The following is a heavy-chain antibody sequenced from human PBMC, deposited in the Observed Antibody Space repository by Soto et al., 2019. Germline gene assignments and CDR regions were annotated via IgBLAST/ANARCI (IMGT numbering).Heavy chain of an antibody. Sequence: QVQLQESGPGLVKPSETLSLTCTVSGGSISSYYWSWIRQPAGKRLEWIGRIYASGSTNYSPSLKGRVTMSVDTSKNQFSLKLSSVTAADTAVYFCAKDEYYYGSGSYDWFDPWGQGTLVTVSS. CDR3: AKDEYYYGSGSYDWFDP. D-gene: IGHD3-10*01. V-gene: IGHV4-4*07. J-gene: IGHJ5*02. CDR1: GGSISSYY. CDR2: IYASGST.